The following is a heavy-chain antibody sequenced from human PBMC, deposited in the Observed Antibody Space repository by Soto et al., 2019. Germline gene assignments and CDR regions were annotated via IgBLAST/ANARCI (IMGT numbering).Heavy chain of an antibody. D-gene: IGHD2-2*01. Sequence: EVQLLESGGGLVQPGGSLRLSCAASGFTFSSYATSWVRQAPGKGLEWVSAISGSGGSTYYADSVKGRFTISRDNSKNTLYLQMNSLRAEDTAVYYCAKGYCSSTSCFSDYWGQGTLVTVSS. CDR3: AKGYCSSTSCFSDY. CDR2: ISGSGGST. V-gene: IGHV3-23*01. J-gene: IGHJ4*02. CDR1: GFTFSSYA.